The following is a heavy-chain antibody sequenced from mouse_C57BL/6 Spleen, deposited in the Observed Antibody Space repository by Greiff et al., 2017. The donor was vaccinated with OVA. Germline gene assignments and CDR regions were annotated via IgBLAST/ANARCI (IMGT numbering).Heavy chain of an antibody. CDR1: GYTFTSYW. V-gene: IGHV1-50*01. Sequence: VQLQQPGAELVKPGASVKLSCKASGYTFTSYWMQWVKQRPGQGLEWIGEIDPSDSYTNYNQKFKGKATLTVDTSSSTAYMQLSSLTSEDSAVYYCARGGLYSNYFDYWGQGTTLTVSS. CDR3: ARGGLYSNYFDY. CDR2: IDPSDSYT. D-gene: IGHD2-5*01. J-gene: IGHJ2*01.